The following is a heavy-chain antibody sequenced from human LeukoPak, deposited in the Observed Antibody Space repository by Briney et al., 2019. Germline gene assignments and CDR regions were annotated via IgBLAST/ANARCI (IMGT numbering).Heavy chain of an antibody. V-gene: IGHV3-30*02. J-gene: IGHJ5*02. CDR1: GFTLSSYG. Sequence: GGSLRLSCAASGFTLSSYGMHWVRQAPGKGLEWVAFIRYDGSNKYYADSVKGRFTISRDNPKNTLYLQMNSLRAEDTAVYYCARDPSSGWYLKGWLDPWGQVTLVTVSS. D-gene: IGHD6-19*01. CDR3: ARDPSSGWYLKGWLDP. CDR2: IRYDGSNK.